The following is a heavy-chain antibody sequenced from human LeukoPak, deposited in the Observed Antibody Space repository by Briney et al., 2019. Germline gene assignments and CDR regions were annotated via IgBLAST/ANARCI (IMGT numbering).Heavy chain of an antibody. CDR1: GYTFTSYY. J-gene: IGHJ5*02. CDR2: IKPTTGST. V-gene: IGHV1-46*01. CDR3: ARRADSSGDQYNWFDP. D-gene: IGHD3-22*01. Sequence: ASVKVSCKASGYTFTSYYMHWVRQAPGQGLEWMGIIKPTTGSTSYAQKFQGRVTMTRDTSTSTVYMELSSLRSKDTAVYYCARRADSSGDQYNWFDPWGQGTLVTVSS.